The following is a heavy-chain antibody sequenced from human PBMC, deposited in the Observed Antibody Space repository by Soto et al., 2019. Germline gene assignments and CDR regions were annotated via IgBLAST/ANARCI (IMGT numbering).Heavy chain of an antibody. V-gene: IGHV1-69*01. D-gene: IGHD3-22*01. CDR1: GGTFSSYA. CDR2: IIPIFGTA. J-gene: IGHJ4*02. Sequence: VQLVQSGAEVKKPGSSVKVSCKASGGTFSSYAISWVRQAPGQGLEWMGGIIPIFGTANYAQKFQGRVTITADESTSTAYMELSSLRSEDTAVYYCARGGSDYYDSSGSPTFDYWGQGTLVTVSS. CDR3: ARGGSDYYDSSGSPTFDY.